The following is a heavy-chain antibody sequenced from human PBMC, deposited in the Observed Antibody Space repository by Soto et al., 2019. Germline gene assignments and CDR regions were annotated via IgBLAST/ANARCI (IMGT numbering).Heavy chain of an antibody. J-gene: IGHJ4*02. CDR2: ISYDGSNK. CDR3: AKGPGSCLDY. D-gene: IGHD2-15*01. V-gene: IGHV3-30*18. Sequence: LRLSCAASGFTFSSYGMHWVRQPPGKGLERVAVISYDGSNKYYADSVKGRFTISRDNSKNTLYLQMNSLRAEDTAVYYCAKGPGSCLDYWGQGTLVTVSS. CDR1: GFTFSSYG.